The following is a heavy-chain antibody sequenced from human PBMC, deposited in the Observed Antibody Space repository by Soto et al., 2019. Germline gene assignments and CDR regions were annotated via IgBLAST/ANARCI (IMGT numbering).Heavy chain of an antibody. D-gene: IGHD6-6*01. V-gene: IGHV1-8*01. CDR2: MNPNSGNT. Sequence: ASVKVSCKASGYTFTGYDINWVRQATGQGLEWMGWMNPNSGNTGYAQKFQGRVTMTRNTSISTAYMELSSLRSEDTAVYYCARASSSTYYYGMDVWGQGTTVTSP. CDR3: ARASSSTYYYGMDV. CDR1: GYTFTGYD. J-gene: IGHJ6*02.